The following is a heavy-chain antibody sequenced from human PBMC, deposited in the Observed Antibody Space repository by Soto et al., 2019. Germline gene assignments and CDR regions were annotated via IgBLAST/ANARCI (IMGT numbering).Heavy chain of an antibody. CDR2: IIPIYGTA. CDR3: ARSQGSSTSLEIYYYYYYGMDV. D-gene: IGHD2-2*01. V-gene: IGHV1-69*01. J-gene: IGHJ6*02. Sequence: QVQLVQSGAEVKKPGSSVKVSCKASGGTFSSYAISWVRQAPGQGLEWMGGIIPIYGTANYGQKFQGRVTITADESTSTAYMELSSLRSEDTAVYYCARSQGSSTSLEIYYYYYYGMDVWGQGTTVTVSS. CDR1: GGTFSSYA.